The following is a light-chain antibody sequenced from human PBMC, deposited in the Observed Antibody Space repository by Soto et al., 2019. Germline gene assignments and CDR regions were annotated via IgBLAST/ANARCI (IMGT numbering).Light chain of an antibody. CDR3: QQYNNWPPMYT. Sequence: EIVMTQSPATLSVSPGERATLSCRASQSVTNRLAWYQQKPGQAPRLLIYGASTRATDIPARFSGSGSGTEFTLTISSLQSEDFAVYCCQQYNNWPPMYTFGQGTKLEIK. V-gene: IGKV3D-15*01. CDR1: QSVTNR. J-gene: IGKJ2*01. CDR2: GAS.